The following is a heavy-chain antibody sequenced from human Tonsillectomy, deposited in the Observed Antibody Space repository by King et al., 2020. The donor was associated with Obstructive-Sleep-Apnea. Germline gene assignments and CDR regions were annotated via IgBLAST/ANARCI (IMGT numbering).Heavy chain of an antibody. CDR2: IRYDGSNK. CDR1: GFTFSNYG. CDR3: AKDVHSSGWDKSGMDV. Sequence: QLVQSGGGVVQPGKSLRLSCAASGFTFSNYGMHWVRQAPGKGLEWVAFIRYDGSNKYYVDSVKGRFTISRDNSKNTLYLQMNSLRAEDTAVYYCAKDVHSSGWDKSGMDVWGQGTTVTVSS. J-gene: IGHJ6*02. V-gene: IGHV3-30*02. D-gene: IGHD6-19*01.